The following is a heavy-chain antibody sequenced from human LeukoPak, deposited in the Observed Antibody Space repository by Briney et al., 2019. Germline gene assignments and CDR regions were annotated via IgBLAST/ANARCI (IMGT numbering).Heavy chain of an antibody. CDR2: LNWDSDTI. V-gene: IGHV3-9*01. CDR3: AKAKARYLGHYFDY. Sequence: GGSLRLSCAASGFTFGEYAMHWVRQAPGKGLEWVSGLNWDSDTIDYADSVEGRFTISRDNAKNALSLQMNSLRTEDTALYYCAKAKARYLGHYFDYWGQGTLVTVSS. J-gene: IGHJ4*02. D-gene: IGHD1-1*01. CDR1: GFTFGEYA.